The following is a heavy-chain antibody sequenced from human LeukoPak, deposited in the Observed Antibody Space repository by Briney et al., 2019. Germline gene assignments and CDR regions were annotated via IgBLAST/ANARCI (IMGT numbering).Heavy chain of an antibody. CDR3: ARVVSVVGATFDY. V-gene: IGHV4-34*01. Sequence: KSSETLSLTCAVYGGSFSGYYWSWIRQPPGKGLEWIGEINHSGSTNYNPSLKSRVTMSADTSNNQFSLNLSSATAADTAVYYCARVVSVVGATFDYWGQGTLVTVSS. CDR2: INHSGST. D-gene: IGHD1-26*01. J-gene: IGHJ4*02. CDR1: GGSFSGYY.